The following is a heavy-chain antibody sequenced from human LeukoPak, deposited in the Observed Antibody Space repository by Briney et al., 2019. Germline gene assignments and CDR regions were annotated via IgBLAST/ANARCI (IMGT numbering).Heavy chain of an antibody. CDR1: GGSISSGSYY. D-gene: IGHD3-10*01. J-gene: IGHJ4*02. V-gene: IGHV4-61*02. CDR2: IYTSGST. Sequence: SQTLSLTCTVSGGSISSGSYYWSWIRQPAGKGLEWIGRIYTSGSTNYNPSLKSRVTISIDTSKNQFSLKLSSVTAADTAVYYCVSGSGSYYSRTPFDYWGQGTLVTVSS. CDR3: VSGSGSYYSRTPFDY.